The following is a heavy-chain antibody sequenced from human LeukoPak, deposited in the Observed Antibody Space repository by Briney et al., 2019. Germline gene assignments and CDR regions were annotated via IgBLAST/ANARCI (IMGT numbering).Heavy chain of an antibody. CDR3: ARDPGGNYFGPGTHFAY. J-gene: IGHJ4*02. CDR2: IDGETGNT. V-gene: IGHV1-46*01. D-gene: IGHD3-10*01. CDR1: GNTFIHYY. Sequence: ASVKVSCKASGNTFIHYYMHWVRQARGQGLEWMGRIDGETGNTRYAQNFQGRVSMTRDTSTSTVYMELSSLRFEDTAVYYCARDPGGNYFGPGTHFAYWGQGALITVSS.